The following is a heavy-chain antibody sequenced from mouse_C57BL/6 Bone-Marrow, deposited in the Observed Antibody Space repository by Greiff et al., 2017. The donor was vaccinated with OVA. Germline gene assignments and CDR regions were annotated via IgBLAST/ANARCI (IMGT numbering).Heavy chain of an antibody. CDR2: IYPGNSDT. CDR1: GYTFTSYW. V-gene: IGHV1-5*01. Sequence: VQLQQSGTVLARPGASVKLSCKTSGYTFTSYWMHWVKQRPGQGLEWIGAIYPGNSDTSYNQKFKGKAKLTAVTSASTAYMELSSLTNEDSAVYYCTRGGYDYEAGYYFDYWGQGTTLTVSS. D-gene: IGHD2-4*01. CDR3: TRGGYDYEAGYYFDY. J-gene: IGHJ2*01.